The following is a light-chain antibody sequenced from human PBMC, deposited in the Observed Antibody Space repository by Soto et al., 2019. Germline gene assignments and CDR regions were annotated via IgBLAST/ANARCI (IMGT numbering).Light chain of an antibody. V-gene: IGKV1-12*01. Sequence: DIQMTQSPSSVSAYIGDRVTITCRASQDISSWLAGYQQKPGKAPKLLIYAASSLQSEVPSRFSGCGSGTDFTLTISSLQPEDFATYYCQQANSFPWTFGQGTKVEIK. CDR1: QDISSW. CDR2: AAS. CDR3: QQANSFPWT. J-gene: IGKJ1*01.